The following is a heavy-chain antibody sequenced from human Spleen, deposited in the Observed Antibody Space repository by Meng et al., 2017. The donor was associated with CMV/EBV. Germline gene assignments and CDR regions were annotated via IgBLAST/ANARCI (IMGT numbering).Heavy chain of an antibody. CDR2: IIPLLGRT. CDR1: GGTFSSYD. J-gene: IGHJ5*02. V-gene: IGHV1-69*10. CDR3: ARDRYNWNERWFDP. D-gene: IGHD1-20*01. Sequence: SGGTFSSYDFTWVRQAPGQGLEWMGGIIPLLGRTNYAQKFQGRVTITADKSTTTVFMELTSLRSEDTALYYCARDRYNWNERWFDPWGQGTLVTVSS.